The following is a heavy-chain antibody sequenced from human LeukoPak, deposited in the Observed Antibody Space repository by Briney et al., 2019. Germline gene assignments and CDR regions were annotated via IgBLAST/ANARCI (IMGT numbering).Heavy chain of an antibody. V-gene: IGHV3-74*01. CDR1: GFTFSSYW. CDR3: ARAGYYYDSSGYARVDY. D-gene: IGHD3-22*01. CDR2: INSDGSST. J-gene: IGHJ4*02. Sequence: PGGSLRLSCAASGFTFSSYWMHWVRQVPGKGPVWVSRINSDGSSTNYADSVKGRFTISRDNAKNTLYLQMNSLRAEDTAVYYCARAGYYYDSSGYARVDYWGQGTLVTVSS.